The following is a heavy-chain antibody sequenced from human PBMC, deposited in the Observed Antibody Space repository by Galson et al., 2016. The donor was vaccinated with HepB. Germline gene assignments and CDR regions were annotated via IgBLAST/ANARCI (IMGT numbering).Heavy chain of an antibody. V-gene: IGHV1-69*13. D-gene: IGHD4-11*01. CDR3: ARDREWTTVTVTFDF. CDR1: GGTFSSSA. CDR2: IIPIFGSP. J-gene: IGHJ4*02. Sequence: SVKVSCKASGGTFSSSAISWVRQAPGQGLEWMGGIIPIFGSPNYAQEFEGRLTITADVSTNTAYMQLTSLRSDDTGVYFCARDREWTTVTVTFDFWGQGILVIVSS.